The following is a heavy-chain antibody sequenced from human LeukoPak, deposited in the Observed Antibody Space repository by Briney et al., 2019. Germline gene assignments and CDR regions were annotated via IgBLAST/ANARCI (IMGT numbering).Heavy chain of an antibody. CDR2: ISGSGGST. V-gene: IGHV3-23*01. CDR1: GFTFSSYA. D-gene: IGHD2-8*01. J-gene: IGHJ6*03. Sequence: GGSLRLSCAASGFTFSSYAMSWVRQAPGKGLEWVSAISGSGGSTYYADSVKGRFTISRDNSKNTLYLQMNSLRAEDTAVYYCARGLGYCTNGVCASGRTGYYYMDVWGKGTTVTVSS. CDR3: ARGLGYCTNGVCASGRTGYYYMDV.